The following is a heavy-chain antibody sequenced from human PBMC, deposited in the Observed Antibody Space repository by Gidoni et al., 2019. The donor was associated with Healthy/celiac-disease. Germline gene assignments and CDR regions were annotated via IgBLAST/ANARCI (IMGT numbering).Heavy chain of an antibody. CDR3: ARALRFLEWLPQPGAFDI. Sequence: QVQLVQSGAEVKKPGASVKVSCTASGYTFTSYDINWVRQATGQGLEWMGWMNPNSGNTGYAQKFQGRVTMTRNTSISTAYMELSSLRSEDTAVYYCARALRFLEWLPQPGAFDIWGQGTMVTVSS. V-gene: IGHV1-8*01. D-gene: IGHD3-3*01. CDR2: MNPNSGNT. CDR1: GYTFTSYD. J-gene: IGHJ3*02.